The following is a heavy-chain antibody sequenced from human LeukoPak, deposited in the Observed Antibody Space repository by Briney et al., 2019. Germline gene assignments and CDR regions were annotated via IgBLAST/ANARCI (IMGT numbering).Heavy chain of an antibody. V-gene: IGHV1-2*02. CDR3: TREDRCGGTNCANDY. CDR1: GYTFTGHF. Sequence: ASVKVSCKASGYTFTGHFMFWVRQAPGQGLEWMGWINPSSGDTNYAQKFQGRVTLTRDTSISTAYMELSRLRSDDTAVYYCTREDRCGGTNCANDYWGQGTLVTVSS. D-gene: IGHD2-2*01. CDR2: INPSSGDT. J-gene: IGHJ4*02.